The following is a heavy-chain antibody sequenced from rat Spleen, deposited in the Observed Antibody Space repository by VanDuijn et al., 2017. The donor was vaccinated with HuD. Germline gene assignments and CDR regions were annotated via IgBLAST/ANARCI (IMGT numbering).Heavy chain of an antibody. J-gene: IGHJ3*01. CDR2: ISYEGSTT. CDR1: GFTFSNYY. CDR3: ARHGVNYGAYNWFAY. D-gene: IGHD1-11*01. Sequence: EVQLVESGGGLVQPGRSLKLSCAASGFTFSNYYMAWVRQAPTKGLEWVASISYEGSTTHYGDSVKCRFTISRDSAESTLYLQMNSLRSEDTATYYCARHGVNYGAYNWFAYWGQGTLVTVSS. V-gene: IGHV5-22*01.